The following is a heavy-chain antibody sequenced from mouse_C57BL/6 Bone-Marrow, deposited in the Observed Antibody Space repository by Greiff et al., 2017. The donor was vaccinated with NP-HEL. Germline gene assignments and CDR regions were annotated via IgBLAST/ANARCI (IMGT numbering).Heavy chain of an antibody. CDR1: GFTFSDYG. CDR3: ARYNDYDGGYAMDY. J-gene: IGHJ4*01. D-gene: IGHD2-4*01. Sequence: EVQGVESGGGLVKPGGSLKLSCAASGFTFSDYGMHWVRQAPEKGLEWVAYISSGSSTIYYADTVKGRFTISRDNAKNTLFLQMTSLRSEDTAMYYCARYNDYDGGYAMDYWGQGTSVTVSS. V-gene: IGHV5-17*01. CDR2: ISSGSSTI.